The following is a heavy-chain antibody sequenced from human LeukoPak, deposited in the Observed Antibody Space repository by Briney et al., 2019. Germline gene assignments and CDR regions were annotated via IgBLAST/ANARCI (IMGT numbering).Heavy chain of an antibody. D-gene: IGHD3-16*01. CDR1: GFTFDDYA. CDR3: AKDEDYEARAFDI. V-gene: IGHV3-9*01. J-gene: IGHJ3*02. Sequence: GGSLRLSCAASGFTFDDYAMHWVGQAPGKGLEWVSGISWNSGSIGYADSLKGRFTISRDNAKNSLYLQMNSLRAEDTALYYCAKDEDYEARAFDIWGQGTMVTVSS. CDR2: ISWNSGSI.